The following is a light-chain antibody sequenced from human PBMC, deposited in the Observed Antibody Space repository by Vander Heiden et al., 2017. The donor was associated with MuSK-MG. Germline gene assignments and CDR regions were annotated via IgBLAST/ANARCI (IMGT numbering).Light chain of an antibody. J-gene: IGKJ1*01. Sequence: DIEMTQSPSSLSASVGDRVTIPCRASQSISSYLNWYQQKPGKAPKLLIYAASSLQSGVPARFSGSGSGTDFTLTISSLQPEDFATYYCQQRYSSSVTFGQGTKVEIK. CDR2: AAS. CDR1: QSISSY. CDR3: QQRYSSSVT. V-gene: IGKV1-39*01.